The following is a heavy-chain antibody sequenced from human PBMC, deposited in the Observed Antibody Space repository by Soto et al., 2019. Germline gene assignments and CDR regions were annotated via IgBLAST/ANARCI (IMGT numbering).Heavy chain of an antibody. CDR2: FWYDGTHS. CDR3: ARGGSAKSQTDGDSYHYYPMDV. J-gene: IGHJ6*02. V-gene: IGHV3-33*01. CDR1: GFTFSIYV. Sequence: GGSLSLSYEAAGFTFSIYVIPWVRQAPGEGLGWVALFWYDGTHSRQADSVRGLSSISRDNSKTTLYQQRDSRRDKDTAVYYGARGGSAKSQTDGDSYHYYPMDVGGQGTTVPVP. D-gene: IGHD3-22*01.